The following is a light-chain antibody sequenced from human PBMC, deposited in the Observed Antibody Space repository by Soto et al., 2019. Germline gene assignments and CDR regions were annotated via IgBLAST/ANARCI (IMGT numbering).Light chain of an antibody. V-gene: IGKV1-5*01. J-gene: IGKJ1*01. CDR3: QQYNTSSQT. CDR2: DAS. Sequence: DIQMTQSPSTLSASVGDRVIITCRASQSVSGWLAWYQQKPGKAPKLLIYDASTLETGVPSRFSGSGSGTEFTLTISGLQPGDFATYYCQQYNTSSQTFGQGTKVELK. CDR1: QSVSGW.